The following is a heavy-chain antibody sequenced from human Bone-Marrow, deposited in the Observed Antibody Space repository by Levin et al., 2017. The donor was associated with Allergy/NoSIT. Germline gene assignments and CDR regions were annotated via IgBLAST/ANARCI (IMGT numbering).Heavy chain of an antibody. D-gene: IGHD6-19*01. CDR3: ASERGLTRGPGIVVAGTKTLDY. J-gene: IGHJ4*02. CDR2: ITTSSSNK. Sequence: GESLKISCSASGFTFSSYPMNWVRQAPGKGLEWVSSITTSSSNKYYADSVKGRFTISRDNAKNSLYLQMNSLRAEDTAVYFCASERGLTRGPGIVVAGTKTLDYWGQGTLVTVSS. V-gene: IGHV3-21*01. CDR1: GFTFSSYP.